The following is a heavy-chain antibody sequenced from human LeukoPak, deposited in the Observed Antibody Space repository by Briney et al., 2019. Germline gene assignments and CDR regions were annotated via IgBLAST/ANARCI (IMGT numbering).Heavy chain of an antibody. J-gene: IGHJ3*02. CDR2: IYTSGST. D-gene: IGHD3-3*01. Sequence: SETLSLTCTVSGGSLRNYYWRWLRQPAGKRLEWIGRIYTSGSTNYNPSLKSQVTMSVDTSKNQFSLKLSSVTAADTAVYYCARDQGSDFWSGHDAFDIWGQGTMVTVSS. CDR1: GGSLRNYY. CDR3: ARDQGSDFWSGHDAFDI. V-gene: IGHV4-4*07.